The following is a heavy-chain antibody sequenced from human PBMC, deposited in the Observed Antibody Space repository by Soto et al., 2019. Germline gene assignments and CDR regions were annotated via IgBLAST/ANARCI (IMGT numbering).Heavy chain of an antibody. D-gene: IGHD3-10*01. Sequence: GASVKVSCKASGYTFTGYYMHWVRQAPGQGLEWMGWINPNSGGTNYAQKFQGRVTMTRDTSISTAYMELSRLRSDDTAVYYCARDRPRLLWFAEFRRSGGMDVWGQGTTVTVSS. J-gene: IGHJ6*02. V-gene: IGHV1-2*02. CDR3: ARDRPRLLWFAEFRRSGGMDV. CDR1: GYTFTGYY. CDR2: INPNSGGT.